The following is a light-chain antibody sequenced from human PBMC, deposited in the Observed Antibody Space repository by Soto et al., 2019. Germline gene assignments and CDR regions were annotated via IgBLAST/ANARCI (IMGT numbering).Light chain of an antibody. CDR3: SSYTSSSTRV. V-gene: IGLV2-14*01. Sequence: QSALTQPAPGTGSPGQSITISCTGTSSNVGGYNYVSWYQQHPGKAPKLMIYEVSNRPSGVSNRFSGSKSGNKASLTISGLQAEDEADYYCSSYTSSSTRVFGTGTKVTVL. CDR2: EVS. CDR1: SSNVGGYNY. J-gene: IGLJ1*01.